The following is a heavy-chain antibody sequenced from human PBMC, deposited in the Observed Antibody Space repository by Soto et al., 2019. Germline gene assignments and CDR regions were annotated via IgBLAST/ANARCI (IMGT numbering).Heavy chain of an antibody. Sequence: QVQLVQSGAEEKKPGASVKVSCKASGYTFTSYAMHWVRQAPGQRLEWMGWINAGNGNTKYSQKFQGSVTITRDTSASTAYMELISLRSEDTAVYYCARSIVVVTALDYWGQGTLVTVSS. CDR2: INAGNGNT. CDR1: GYTFTSYA. V-gene: IGHV1-3*05. J-gene: IGHJ4*02. CDR3: ARSIVVVTALDY. D-gene: IGHD2-21*02.